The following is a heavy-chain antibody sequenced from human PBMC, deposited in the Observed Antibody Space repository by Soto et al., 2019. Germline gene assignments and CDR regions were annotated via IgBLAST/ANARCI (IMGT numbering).Heavy chain of an antibody. CDR2: INPSGGST. CDR3: ARDRLYLELVGGFGY. Sequence: ASXKVSCKTSGYTFTSYYMHWVRQYPGQGLEWMGIINPSGGSTSYAQKFQGRVTMTRDTSTSTVYMELRSLRSEDTAVYYCARDRLYLELVGGFGYWGQGTLVTVSS. CDR1: GYTFTSYY. D-gene: IGHD1-7*01. V-gene: IGHV1-46*01. J-gene: IGHJ4*02.